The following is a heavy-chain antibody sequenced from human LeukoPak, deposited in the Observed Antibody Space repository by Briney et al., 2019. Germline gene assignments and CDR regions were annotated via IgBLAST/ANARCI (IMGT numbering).Heavy chain of an antibody. D-gene: IGHD3-3*01. CDR3: ARWYYDFWSGYYYYYYMDV. V-gene: IGHV7-4-1*02. J-gene: IGHJ6*03. CDR2: INTNTGNP. CDR1: GYTFTSYA. Sequence: ASVKVSCKASGYTFTSYAMHWVRQAPGQGLEWMGWINTNTGNPTYAQGFTGRFVFSLDTSVSTAYLQISSLKAEDTAVYYCARWYYDFWSGYYYYYYMDVWGKGTTVTVSS.